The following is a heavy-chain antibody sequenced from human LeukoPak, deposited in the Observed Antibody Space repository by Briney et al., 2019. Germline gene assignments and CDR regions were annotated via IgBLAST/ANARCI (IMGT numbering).Heavy chain of an antibody. V-gene: IGHV4-34*01. CDR1: GGSFSGYY. CDR2: INHSGST. Sequence: PSETLSLTCAVYGGSFSGYYWSWIRQPPGKGLEWIGEINHSGSTNYNPSLKSRVTISVDTSKNQFSLKLSSVTAADTAVYYCARDRDWKYWFDPWGQGTLVTVSS. CDR3: ARDRDWKYWFDP. D-gene: IGHD1-1*01. J-gene: IGHJ5*02.